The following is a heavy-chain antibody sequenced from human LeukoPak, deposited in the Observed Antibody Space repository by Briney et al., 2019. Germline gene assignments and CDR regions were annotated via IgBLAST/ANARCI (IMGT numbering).Heavy chain of an antibody. CDR1: GFTFGDYA. Sequence: GGSLRLSCTASGFTFGDYAMSWFRQAPGKGLEWVGFTRSKAYGGTTEYAASVKGRFTISRDDSKSIAYLQMNSLKTEDTAVYYCTRGLSYYDFWSGTRTNWFDPWGQGTLVTVSS. V-gene: IGHV3-49*03. D-gene: IGHD3-3*01. J-gene: IGHJ5*02. CDR3: TRGLSYYDFWSGTRTNWFDP. CDR2: TRSKAYGGTT.